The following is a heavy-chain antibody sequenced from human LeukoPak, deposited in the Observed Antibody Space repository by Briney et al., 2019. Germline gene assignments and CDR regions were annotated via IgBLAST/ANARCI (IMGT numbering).Heavy chain of an antibody. V-gene: IGHV3-30-3*01. CDR1: GFTFSSYA. J-gene: IGHJ6*02. D-gene: IGHD3-3*01. Sequence: PGRSLRLSCAASGFTFSSYAMHWVRQAPDKGLEWVAVISYDGSNKYYADSVKGRFTISRDNSKNTLYLQMNSLRAEDTAVYYCARDRGFDGGTYYDFWSGYNRYYYYGMDVWGQGTTVTVSS. CDR3: ARDRGFDGGTYYDFWSGYNRYYYYGMDV. CDR2: ISYDGSNK.